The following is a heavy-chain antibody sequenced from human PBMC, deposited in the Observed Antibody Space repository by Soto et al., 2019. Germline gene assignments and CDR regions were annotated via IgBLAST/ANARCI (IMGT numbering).Heavy chain of an antibody. D-gene: IGHD2-15*01. CDR1: GFTFSDYY. CDR3: ARVPYCSGRSCYYGYYYMDV. CDR2: ISSSGSTI. J-gene: IGHJ6*03. V-gene: IGHV3-11*01. Sequence: QVQLVESGGGLVKPRGSLRFSWAASGFTFSDYYMSWIRQAPGNGLEWVSYISSSGSTIYYADSVKGRFTISRDNAKNSLYLQMNSLRAEDTAVYYCARVPYCSGRSCYYGYYYMDVWGKGTTVTVSS.